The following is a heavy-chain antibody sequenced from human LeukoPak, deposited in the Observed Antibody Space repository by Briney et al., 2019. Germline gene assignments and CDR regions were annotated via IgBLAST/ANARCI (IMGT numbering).Heavy chain of an antibody. D-gene: IGHD3-10*01. CDR2: INPNSGGT. V-gene: IGHV1-2*02. J-gene: IGHJ5*02. Sequence: ASVKVSCKASGYTFTGYYMHWVRQAPGQGLEWMGWINPNSGGTNYAQKFQGRVTMTRDTSISTAYMELSRLRSDDTAVYYCARVPLLWFGELSWFDPWGQGTLVTVSS. CDR1: GYTFTGYY. CDR3: ARVPLLWFGELSWFDP.